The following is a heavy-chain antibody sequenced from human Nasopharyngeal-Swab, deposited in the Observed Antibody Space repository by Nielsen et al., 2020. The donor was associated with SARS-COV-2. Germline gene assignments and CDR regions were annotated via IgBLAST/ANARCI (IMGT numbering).Heavy chain of an antibody. Sequence: GEALKISCAASGFTFSDYYMSRIRQAPGKGLEWVSYISTSGSTVSFADSVKGRFTISRDNAKNSLYLQMNSLRAEDTAVYYCARPRGGWAFDIWGQGTTVTVSS. J-gene: IGHJ3*02. V-gene: IGHV3-11*01. CDR1: GFTFSDYY. CDR2: ISTSGSTV. CDR3: ARPRGGWAFDI. D-gene: IGHD3-16*01.